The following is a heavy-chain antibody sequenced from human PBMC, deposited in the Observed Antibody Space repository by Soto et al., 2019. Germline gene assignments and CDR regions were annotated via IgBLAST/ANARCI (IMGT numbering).Heavy chain of an antibody. V-gene: IGHV3-33*01. D-gene: IGHD3-22*01. J-gene: IGHJ6*02. CDR2: IWYDGRNK. CDR1: GFIFSSYG. Sequence: QVHLVESGGGVVQPGKSLRLSCAASGFIFSSYGMHWVRQAPGKGLEWVALIWYDGRNKYHADSVKGRFTISRDDSKNTLYLQMNSLRAEDTAVYYCARDVYEMDVWGQGTTVTVSS. CDR3: ARDVYEMDV.